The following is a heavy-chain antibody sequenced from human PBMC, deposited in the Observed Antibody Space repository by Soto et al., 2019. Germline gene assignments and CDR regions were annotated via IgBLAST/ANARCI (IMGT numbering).Heavy chain of an antibody. CDR2: ISAYNGNT. Sequence: ASVKVSCKASGYTFTSYAISWVRQAPGQGLEWMGWISAYNGNTNYAQKLQGRVTMTTDTSTSTAYMELRSLRSEDTAEYYSTRDAPPADYWGQGTLVTVSS. CDR1: GYTFTSYA. V-gene: IGHV1-18*01. J-gene: IGHJ4*02. CDR3: TRDAPPADY.